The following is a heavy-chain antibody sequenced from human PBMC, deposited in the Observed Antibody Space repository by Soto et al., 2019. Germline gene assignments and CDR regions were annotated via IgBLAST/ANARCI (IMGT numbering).Heavy chain of an antibody. CDR2: IDWDDDK. D-gene: IGHD5-18*01. CDR3: ARIRGIQLWSNDAFDI. CDR1: GFSLSTSGMC. V-gene: IGHV2-70*11. Sequence: SGPTLVNPTQTLTLTCTFSGFSLSTSGMCVSWIRQPPGKALEWLARIDWDDDKYYSTSLKTRLTISKDTSKNQVVLTMTNMDPVDTATYYCARIRGIQLWSNDAFDIWGQGTMVTVSS. J-gene: IGHJ3*02.